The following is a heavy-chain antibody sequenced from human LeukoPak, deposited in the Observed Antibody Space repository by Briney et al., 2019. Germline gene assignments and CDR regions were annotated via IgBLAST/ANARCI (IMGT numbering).Heavy chain of an antibody. CDR1: GGSISSSSYY. J-gene: IGHJ4*02. CDR2: IYYSGST. Sequence: SETLSLTCSVSGGSISSSSYYWGWIRQPPGKGLEWIGSIYYSGSTYYNPSLKSRVTISVDTSKNQFSLKLSSVTAADTAVYYCARLGATVTKYYFDYWGQGTLVTVSS. V-gene: IGHV4-39*01. D-gene: IGHD4-17*01. CDR3: ARLGATVTKYYFDY.